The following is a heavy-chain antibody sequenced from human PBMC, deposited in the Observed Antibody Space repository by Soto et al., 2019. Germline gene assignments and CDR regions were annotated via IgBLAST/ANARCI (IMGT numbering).Heavy chain of an antibody. CDR2: INGRDDNA. CDR1: GFTFDSYA. D-gene: IGHD6-19*01. J-gene: IGHJ4*02. CDR3: AKAVIGAVVEGYFDY. Sequence: EVQLLESGGGLVQPGGSLRLSCAVSGFTFDSYAMSWVRQAPGKGLDWVSTINGRDDNAYYADSVKGRFTISRDTSKGTLFLQMNSVRVEDTAVYYCAKAVIGAVVEGYFDYWGQGTLVTVSS. V-gene: IGHV3-23*01.